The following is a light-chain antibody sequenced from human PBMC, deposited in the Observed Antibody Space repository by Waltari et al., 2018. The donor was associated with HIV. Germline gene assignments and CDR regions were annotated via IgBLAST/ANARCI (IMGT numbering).Light chain of an antibody. CDR2: DVD. J-gene: IGLJ3*02. V-gene: IGLV2-14*03. Sequence: SAVTQPASVSGLPGQSITISCPADDSDFGLDNFVSWYQQHPDKLPRLIVYDVDRRASGISARFSGSKSGHTASLNISGLRAEDEAHYYCASFTGDNTLLFGGGTKVTVL. CDR1: DSDFGLDNF. CDR3: ASFTGDNTLL.